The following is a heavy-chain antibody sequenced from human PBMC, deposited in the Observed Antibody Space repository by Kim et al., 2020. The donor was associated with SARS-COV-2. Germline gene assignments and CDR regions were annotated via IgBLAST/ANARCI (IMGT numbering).Heavy chain of an antibody. J-gene: IGHJ3*02. CDR1: GFTFDDYA. Sequence: GGSLRLSCAASGFTFDDYAMHWVRQAPGKGLEWVSGISWNSGSIGYADSVKGRFTISRDNAKNSLYLQMNSLRAEDTALYYCAKDTEIWVYSPPGAFDIWGPGTMVTVSS. CDR3: AKDTEIWVYSPPGAFDI. CDR2: ISWNSGSI. V-gene: IGHV3-9*01. D-gene: IGHD6-13*01.